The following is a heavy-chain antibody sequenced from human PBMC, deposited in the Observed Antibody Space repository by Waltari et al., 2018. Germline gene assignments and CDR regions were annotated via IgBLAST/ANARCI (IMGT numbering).Heavy chain of an antibody. CDR3: ARDRGRGLYLDS. CDR1: GDSMRSTDC. J-gene: IGHJ4*02. V-gene: IGHV4-4*02. Sequence: QLQLQESGPGLVKPSGTLSLTCAVSGDSMRSTDCWGWGRQPPGKGLEWVGQVRGDGKTNYNPSFASRITISLDTYNKQFSLKVTSATAADTAIYYCARDRGRGLYLDSWGPGTQVTVSP. CDR2: VRGDGKT. D-gene: IGHD1-26*01.